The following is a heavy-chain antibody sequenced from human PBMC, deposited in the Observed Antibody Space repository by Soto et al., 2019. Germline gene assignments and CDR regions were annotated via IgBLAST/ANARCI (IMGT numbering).Heavy chain of an antibody. J-gene: IGHJ3*02. CDR2: IYPGDSDT. CDR3: AGSRPGDREGHDAFDI. CDR1: GYSFTSYW. D-gene: IGHD7-27*01. V-gene: IGHV5-51*01. Sequence: GGSLRLSCKGSGYSFTSYWIGWVRQMPGKGLEWMGIIYPGDSDTRYSPSFQGQVTISADKSISTAYLQWSSLKASDTAMYYCAGSRPGDREGHDAFDIWGQGTMVTVSS.